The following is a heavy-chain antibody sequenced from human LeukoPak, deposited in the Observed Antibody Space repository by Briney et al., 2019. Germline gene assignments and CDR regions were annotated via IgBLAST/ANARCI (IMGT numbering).Heavy chain of an antibody. D-gene: IGHD6-19*01. CDR2: IYSSGST. J-gene: IGHJ4*02. V-gene: IGHV4-59*08. Sequence: SETLSLTCTVSAGSISGYYWSWIRQPPGKGLEWTGHIYSSGSTNYNPSLKSRVTMSIDTSKNQLSLKLSSATAADTAVYYCARHSSAYFDYWGQGTLVTVSS. CDR1: AGSISGYY. CDR3: ARHSSAYFDY.